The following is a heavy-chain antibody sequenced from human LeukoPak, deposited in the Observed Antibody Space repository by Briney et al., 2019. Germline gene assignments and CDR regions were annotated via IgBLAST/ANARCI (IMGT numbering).Heavy chain of an antibody. J-gene: IGHJ4*02. CDR1: GFNFSIYG. D-gene: IGHD3-3*01. Sequence: QPGGSLRLSCAASGFNFSIYGMHWVRQAPGKGLEWVTFVRYDQSATVYADSVQGRFAISRDNSKNTVYLQMNSLRVEDTALYFCVKDQGECPGSRCYLRFLEYWGQGTLVTVSS. CDR2: VRYDQSAT. V-gene: IGHV3-30*02. CDR3: VKDQGECPGSRCYLRFLEY.